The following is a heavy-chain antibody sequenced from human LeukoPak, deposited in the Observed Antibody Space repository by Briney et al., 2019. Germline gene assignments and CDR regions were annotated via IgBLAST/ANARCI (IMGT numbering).Heavy chain of an antibody. J-gene: IGHJ6*04. D-gene: IGHD2-2*01. CDR2: ISYDGSNK. V-gene: IGHV3-30*04. CDR3: ARSGGYCSSTSCRASYYYYGMDV. Sequence: GGSLRLSCAASGFTFSSYAMHWVRQAPGKGLEWGAVISYDGSNKYYADSVKGRFTISRDNSKNTLYLQMNSLRAEDTAVYYCARSGGYCSSTSCRASYYYYGMDVWGKGTTVTVSS. CDR1: GFTFSSYA.